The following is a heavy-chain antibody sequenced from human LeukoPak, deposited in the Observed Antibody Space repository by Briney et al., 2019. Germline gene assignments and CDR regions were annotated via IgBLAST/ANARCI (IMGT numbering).Heavy chain of an antibody. Sequence: ASVKVSCKASGYSFTSYGISWVRQAPGRGLEWMGWVSAYNGNTNSAQKFQGRVIMTTDTSTSTAYMELRRVRSDDTAVYYCAKDCSGGTCYFDYWGQGTLVTVSS. V-gene: IGHV1-18*01. CDR2: VSAYNGNT. J-gene: IGHJ4*02. CDR3: AKDCSGGTCYFDY. CDR1: GYSFTSYG. D-gene: IGHD2-15*01.